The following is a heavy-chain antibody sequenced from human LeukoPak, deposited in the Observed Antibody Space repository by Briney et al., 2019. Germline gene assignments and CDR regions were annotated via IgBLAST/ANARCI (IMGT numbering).Heavy chain of an antibody. V-gene: IGHV4-61*01. D-gene: IGHD3-3*01. Sequence: SETLSLTCTVSGASISSASYYWTWIRQPPGKGLEWIGYIFYSGTTNYNPSLKSRVTISVDTSKNQFSLKLSSVTAADTAVYYCARVSYDFWSGYYPYYFDYWGQGTLVTVSS. CDR2: IFYSGTT. J-gene: IGHJ4*02. CDR3: ARVSYDFWSGYYPYYFDY. CDR1: GASISSASYY.